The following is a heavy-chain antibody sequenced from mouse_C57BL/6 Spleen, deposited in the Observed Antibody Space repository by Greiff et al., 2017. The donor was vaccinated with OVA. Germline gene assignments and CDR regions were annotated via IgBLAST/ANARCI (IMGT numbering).Heavy chain of an antibody. CDR1: GYTFTSYG. J-gene: IGHJ3*01. Sequence: VQLQESGAELARPGASVKLSCKASGYTFTSYGISWVKQRTGQGLEWIGEIYPRSGNTYYNEKFKGKATLTADKSSSTAYMELRSLTSEDSAVYFCASSYYYGSSYGWFAYWGQGTLVTVSA. D-gene: IGHD1-1*01. CDR2: IYPRSGNT. V-gene: IGHV1-81*01. CDR3: ASSYYYGSSYGWFAY.